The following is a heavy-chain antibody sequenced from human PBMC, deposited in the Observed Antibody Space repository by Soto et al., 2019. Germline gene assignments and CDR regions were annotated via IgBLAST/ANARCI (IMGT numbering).Heavy chain of an antibody. CDR3: ARDSSPIAAAAVFYYYYGMDV. CDR1: GGTFSSYT. D-gene: IGHD6-13*01. V-gene: IGHV1-69*04. Sequence: SVKVSCNASGGTFSSYTISLVRQAPGQGLEWMGRIIPILGIANYAQKFQGRVTITADKSTSTAYMELSSLRSEDTAVYYCARDSSPIAAAAVFYYYYGMDVWGQGTTVTVSS. CDR2: IIPILGIA. J-gene: IGHJ6*02.